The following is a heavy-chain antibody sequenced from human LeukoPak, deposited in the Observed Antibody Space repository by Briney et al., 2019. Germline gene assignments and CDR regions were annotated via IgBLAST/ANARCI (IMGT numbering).Heavy chain of an antibody. Sequence: SETLSLTCAVYGGSFSGYYWSWIRQPPGKGLEWIGEINHSGSTNYNPSLKSRVTISVDTSKNHVSLKLTSVTAADTAMYYCARELTAFDFWGQGTMVTVSS. J-gene: IGHJ3*01. D-gene: IGHD1-7*01. V-gene: IGHV4-34*01. CDR2: INHSGST. CDR1: GGSFSGYY. CDR3: ARELTAFDF.